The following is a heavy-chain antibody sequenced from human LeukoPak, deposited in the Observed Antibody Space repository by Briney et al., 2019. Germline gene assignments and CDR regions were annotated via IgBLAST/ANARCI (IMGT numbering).Heavy chain of an antibody. CDR1: GYTFTSYG. Sequence: GASVKVSCKASGYTFTSYGISWVRQAPGQGLEWMGWISANNGNTNYAQKLQGRVTMTTDTSTSTAYMELRSLRSDDTAVYYCARGAPDYSNYVFRYNTVGQGDFDYWGQGTLVTVSS. CDR2: ISANNGNT. CDR3: ARGAPDYSNYVFRYNTVGQGDFDY. V-gene: IGHV1-18*01. D-gene: IGHD4-11*01. J-gene: IGHJ4*02.